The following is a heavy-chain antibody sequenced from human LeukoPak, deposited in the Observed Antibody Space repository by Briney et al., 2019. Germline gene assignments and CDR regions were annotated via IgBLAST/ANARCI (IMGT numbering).Heavy chain of an antibody. D-gene: IGHD1-1*01. CDR1: GGTFSSYA. CDR3: ARDGKETARYYYYMDV. Sequence: ASVKVSCKAAGGTFSSYAISWVGQAPGQGGEWRGGISPIFGTANYAQKFQGRVTMTRDMSTSTVYMELSSLRSEDTAVYYCARDGKETARYYYYMDVWGKGTTVTVSS. V-gene: IGHV1-69*05. J-gene: IGHJ6*03. CDR2: ISPIFGTA.